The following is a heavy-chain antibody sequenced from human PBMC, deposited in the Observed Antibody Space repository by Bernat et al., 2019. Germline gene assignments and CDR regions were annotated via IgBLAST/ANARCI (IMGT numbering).Heavy chain of an antibody. CDR1: GYSFTSYW. CDR2: IYPGDSDT. CDR3: AGQYYDFWSGYYTGPDAFDI. D-gene: IGHD3-3*01. V-gene: IGHV5-51*01. J-gene: IGHJ3*02. Sequence: EVQLVQSGAEVKKPGESLKISCKGSGYSFTSYWIGWVRQMPGKGLEWMGIIYPGDSDTRYSPSFQGQVTISADKAISTAYLQWSSLKASDTAMYYCAGQYYDFWSGYYTGPDAFDIWGQGTMVTVSS.